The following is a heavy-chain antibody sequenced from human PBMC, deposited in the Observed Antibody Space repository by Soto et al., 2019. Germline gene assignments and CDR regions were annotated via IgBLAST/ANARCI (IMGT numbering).Heavy chain of an antibody. CDR1: GGSISSYY. D-gene: IGHD2-21*01. CDR2: IYYSGST. V-gene: IGHV4-59*01. Sequence: SETLSLTCTVSGGSISSYYWSWIRQPPGKGLEWIGYIYYSGSTNYNPSLKSRVTISVDTSKNQFSLKLSSVTAADTAVYYCARVCSGDCYPLDAFDSWGQGTMVTVS. CDR3: ARVCSGDCYPLDAFDS. J-gene: IGHJ3*02.